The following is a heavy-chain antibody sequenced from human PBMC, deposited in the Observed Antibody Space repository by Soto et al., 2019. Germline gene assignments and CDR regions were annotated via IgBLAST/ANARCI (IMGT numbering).Heavy chain of an antibody. D-gene: IGHD2-21*01. J-gene: IGHJ4*02. Sequence: VQLVQSGAEVKKPGSSVKVSCKASGDTSTTYVPSWVRQAPGQGPEWIGGINPMSRTAKYSEKYNGIVTITADEATRTAYLDLTSLRLEDTAVYFCARGTYCGSNCFFAREYWGQGTLVTVSS. V-gene: IGHV1-69*01. CDR3: ARGTYCGSNCFFAREY. CDR2: INPMSRTA. CDR1: GDTSTTYV.